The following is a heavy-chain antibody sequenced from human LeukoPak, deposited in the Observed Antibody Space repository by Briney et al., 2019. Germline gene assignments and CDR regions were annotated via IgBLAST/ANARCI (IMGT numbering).Heavy chain of an antibody. V-gene: IGHV3-23*01. D-gene: IGHD4-17*01. CDR1: GFTFSSYP. CDR3: ARIHYGDYVTLFDY. J-gene: IGHJ4*02. Sequence: GGSLRLSCAASGFTFSSYPMSWVRQAPGKGLEWVSAISGSGGSTYYADSVNGPFTISSDNSQTTLHLQMDSPRAADTAVYSCARIHYGDYVTLFDYWGQGTLVTVSS. CDR2: ISGSGGST.